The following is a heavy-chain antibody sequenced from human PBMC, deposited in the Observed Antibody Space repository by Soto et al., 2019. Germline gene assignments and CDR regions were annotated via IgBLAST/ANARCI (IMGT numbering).Heavy chain of an antibody. J-gene: IGHJ6*02. CDR2: VYYSGGA. Sequence: PSETLSLTCTVSGGSISGYYWSWIRQPPGKGLEWIGNVYYSGGAKYNPSVKRRVSISVDTSKNQFSLNLSSVTAADTAVYYCTRDGDGRMTTNPYYYYGMDVWGPGITVTFSS. D-gene: IGHD2-21*02. V-gene: IGHV4-59*01. CDR1: GGSISGYY. CDR3: TRDGDGRMTTNPYYYYGMDV.